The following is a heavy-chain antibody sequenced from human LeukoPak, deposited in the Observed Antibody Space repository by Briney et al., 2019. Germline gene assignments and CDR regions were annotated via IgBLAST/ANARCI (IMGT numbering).Heavy chain of an antibody. J-gene: IGHJ4*02. CDR1: GYTFTGYY. CDR2: INPNSGGT. CDR3: AREGDTVTTFDY. V-gene: IGHV1-2*02. D-gene: IGHD4-17*01. Sequence: ASVKVSCKASGYTFTGYYMHWVRQAPGQGLEWMGWINPNSGGTNYAQKFQGRVTMTRDMSTSTVYMELSSLRSEDTAVYYCAREGDTVTTFDYWGQGTLVTVSS.